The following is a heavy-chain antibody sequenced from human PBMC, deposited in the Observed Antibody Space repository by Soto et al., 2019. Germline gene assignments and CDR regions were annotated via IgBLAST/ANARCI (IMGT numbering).Heavy chain of an antibody. D-gene: IGHD6-19*01. V-gene: IGHV3-33*01. CDR3: ARNRHRSGWYDLDY. J-gene: IGHJ4*02. CDR1: GFTFSSYG. Sequence: QVQLVESGGGVVQPGRSLRLSCAASGFTFSSYGMHWVRQAPGKGLAWVAVIWYDGSNKYYADSVKGRFTISRDNSKNTLYLQMNSLRCEDTAVYYCARNRHRSGWYDLDYWGQGTLVTVSS. CDR2: IWYDGSNK.